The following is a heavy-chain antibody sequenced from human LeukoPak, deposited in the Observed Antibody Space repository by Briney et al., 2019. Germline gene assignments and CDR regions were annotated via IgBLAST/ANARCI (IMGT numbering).Heavy chain of an antibody. Sequence: SVKVSCKASGGTFSSYAISWVRQAPGQGLEWMGRIIPIFGTANYAQKFQGRVTITTDESTSTAYMELSSLRSEDTAVYYCARESYDFWSGYSTPYYFDYWGQGTLVTVSS. V-gene: IGHV1-69*05. D-gene: IGHD3-3*01. CDR2: IIPIFGTA. CDR1: GGTFSSYA. J-gene: IGHJ4*02. CDR3: ARESYDFWSGYSTPYYFDY.